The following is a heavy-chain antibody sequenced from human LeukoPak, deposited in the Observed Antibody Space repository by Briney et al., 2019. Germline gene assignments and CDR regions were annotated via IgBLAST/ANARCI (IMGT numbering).Heavy chain of an antibody. CDR3: ARARLERKSMDV. CDR1: GFTFSSYS. J-gene: IGHJ6*03. V-gene: IGHV3-21*01. Sequence: GGSLRLSCAASGFTFSSYSMNWVRQAPGKGLEWVSSISSSSSYIYYADSVKGRFTISRDNAKNSLYLQTNSLRAEDTAVYYCARARLERKSMDVWGKGTTVTVSS. CDR2: ISSSSSYI.